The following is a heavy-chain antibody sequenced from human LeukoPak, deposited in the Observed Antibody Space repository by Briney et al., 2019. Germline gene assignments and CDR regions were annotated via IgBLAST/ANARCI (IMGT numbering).Heavy chain of an antibody. Sequence: PGGSLRLSCAASGFTFSSYSMNWVRHAPGKGLEWVASISSSSSYIYYADSVKGRFTISRDNAKNSQYLQMNSLRAEDTAVYYCARDCGGAPQGDYGMDVWGQGTTVTVSS. CDR1: GFTFSSYS. D-gene: IGHD2-21*01. CDR2: ISSSSSYI. CDR3: ARDCGGAPQGDYGMDV. V-gene: IGHV3-21*01. J-gene: IGHJ6*02.